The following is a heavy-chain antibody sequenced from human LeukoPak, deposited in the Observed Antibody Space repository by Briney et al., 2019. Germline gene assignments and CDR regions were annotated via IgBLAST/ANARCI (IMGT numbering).Heavy chain of an antibody. CDR1: GFTVSSDY. J-gene: IGHJ5*02. CDR3: ARNWFDP. Sequence: PGGSLRLSCAASGFTVSSDYMSWVRQAPGKGLEWVSVIYSGGSTYYADSVKGRFTISRDKSKNTVYLQMSSLRFEDTAMYYCARNWFDPRGQGTLVTVSS. CDR2: IYSGGST. V-gene: IGHV3-53*05.